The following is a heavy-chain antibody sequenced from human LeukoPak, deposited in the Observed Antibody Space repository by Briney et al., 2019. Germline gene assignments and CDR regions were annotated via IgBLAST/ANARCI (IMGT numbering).Heavy chain of an antibody. CDR3: ARQLTIVGGNFDC. V-gene: IGHV4-39*01. J-gene: IGHJ4*02. D-gene: IGHD1-26*01. CDR1: GGSISSSSYY. CDR2: IYYSGST. Sequence: SETLSLTCTVSGGSISSSSYYWGWIRQPPGKGLEWIGSIYYSGSTYYSPSLKSRVTISVDTSKNQFSLKLNSVTAADTAMYYCARQLTIVGGNFDCWGQGTLVTVSS.